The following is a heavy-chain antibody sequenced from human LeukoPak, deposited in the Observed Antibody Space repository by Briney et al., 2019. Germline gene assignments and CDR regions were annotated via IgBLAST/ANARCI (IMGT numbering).Heavy chain of an antibody. V-gene: IGHV4-59*12. CDR2: IYYSGST. CDR1: GGSISSYY. Sequence: PSETLSLTCTVSGGSISSYYWSWIRQPPGKGLEWIGYIYYSGSTNYNPSLKSRVTISVDTSKNQFSLKLSSVTAADTAVYYCARTSHDYGGNSASYAFDIWGQGTMVTVSS. J-gene: IGHJ3*02. D-gene: IGHD4-23*01. CDR3: ARTSHDYGGNSASYAFDI.